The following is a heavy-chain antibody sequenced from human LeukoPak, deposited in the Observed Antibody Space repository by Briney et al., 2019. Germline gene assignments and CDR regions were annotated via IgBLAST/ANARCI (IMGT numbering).Heavy chain of an antibody. CDR2: ISSSGGST. D-gene: IGHD3-22*01. J-gene: IGHJ4*02. CDR3: VKDRLGRHYDSSGYEFDY. CDR1: GFTFSACA. Sequence: GGSLRLSCSASGFTFSACAFHWVRQAPGKGLEYLSAISSSGGSTYYADSLKGRFTISRDNSKNTLYLLMSSLRVEDTAVYYCVKDRLGRHYDSSGYEFDYWGQGTLVTVSS. V-gene: IGHV3-64D*09.